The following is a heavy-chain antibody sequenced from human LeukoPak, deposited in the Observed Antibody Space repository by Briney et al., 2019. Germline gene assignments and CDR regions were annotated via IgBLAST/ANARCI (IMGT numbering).Heavy chain of an antibody. CDR1: GYTFFSYG. CDR2: ISADSGNT. D-gene: IGHD6-19*01. V-gene: IGHV1-18*04. J-gene: IGHJ4*02. Sequence: ASVKVSCKTSGYTFFSYGITWVRQSPVQGLEWMGWISADSGNTHYGKKFQGRVTMTEDTSTSTVYMELRSLRSDDTAIYYCARDSYRSGSTDFWGQGTLVTVSS. CDR3: ARDSYRSGSTDF.